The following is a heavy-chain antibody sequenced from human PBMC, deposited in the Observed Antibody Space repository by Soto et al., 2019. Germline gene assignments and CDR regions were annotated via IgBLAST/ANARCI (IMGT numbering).Heavy chain of an antibody. CDR2: ISDYNGNT. CDR3: AREGYYSGSGTYSPPRYYGMDV. CDR1: GYTFSSYG. J-gene: IGHJ6*02. Sequence: QVQLVPSGAEVKRAGASVKVSCKASGYTFSSYGLSWVRQAPGQGLEWMGWISDYNGNTHYAQKFQGRVIMTTDTSTRTAYMELRSLRSDDTAVYFCAREGYYSGSGTYSPPRYYGMDVWGQGTTVTVSS. V-gene: IGHV1-18*01. D-gene: IGHD3-10*01.